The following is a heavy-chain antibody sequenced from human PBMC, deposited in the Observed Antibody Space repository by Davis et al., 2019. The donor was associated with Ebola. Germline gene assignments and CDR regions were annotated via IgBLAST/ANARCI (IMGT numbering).Heavy chain of an antibody. Sequence: AASVKVSCKASGYTFTNYGITWVRQAPGQGLYWIGWINPHNGNTNYAQNVQGRVIMTSDTATTTAYMEVGSLRSDDTGVYYVARAQFPTTSGHRGQGTLVTVSS. D-gene: IGHD3-3*01. CDR1: GYTFTNYG. J-gene: IGHJ4*02. CDR3: ARAQFPTTSGH. CDR2: INPHNGNT. V-gene: IGHV1-18*04.